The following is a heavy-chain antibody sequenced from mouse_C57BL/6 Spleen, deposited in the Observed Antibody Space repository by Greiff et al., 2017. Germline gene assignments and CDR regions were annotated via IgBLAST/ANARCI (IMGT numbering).Heavy chain of an antibody. V-gene: IGHV1-80*01. Sequence: QVQLQQSGAELVKPGASVKLSCKASGYAFTSYWMHWVKQRPGQGLEWIGKIYPADGDTNYNGKFKGKATLTADKSSSTAYMQLSSLTSEDSAVYYCARPTVVDAFDYWGQGTTVTVSS. CDR1: GYAFTSYW. D-gene: IGHD1-1*01. CDR2: IYPADGDT. J-gene: IGHJ4*01. CDR3: ARPTVVDAFDY.